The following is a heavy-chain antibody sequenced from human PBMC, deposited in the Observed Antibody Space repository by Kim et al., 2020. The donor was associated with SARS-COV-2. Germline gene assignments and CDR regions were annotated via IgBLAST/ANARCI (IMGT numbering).Heavy chain of an antibody. CDR2: INPSGGST. CDR1: GYTFTSYY. J-gene: IGHJ4*02. D-gene: IGHD3-10*01. Sequence: ASVKVSCKASGYTFTSYYMHWVRQAPGQGLEWMGIINPSGGSTSYAQKFQGRVTMTRDTSTSTVYMELSSLRSEDTAVYYCARDPDLGGSGSSLAFDYWGQGTLVTVSS. CDR3: ARDPDLGGSGSSLAFDY. V-gene: IGHV1-46*01.